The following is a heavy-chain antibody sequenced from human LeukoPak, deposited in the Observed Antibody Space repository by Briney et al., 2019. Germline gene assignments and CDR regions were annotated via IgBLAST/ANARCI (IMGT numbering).Heavy chain of an antibody. CDR3: ARGNYYDSSGHYGGAFDI. D-gene: IGHD3-22*01. Sequence: ASVKVSCKASGYTFTSYDINWVRQATGQGLEWMGWMNPNSGNTGYAQKFQGRVTITRNTSISTVYMELSSLRSEDTAVYYCARGNYYDSSGHYGGAFDIWGQGTMVTVSS. CDR1: GYTFTSYD. V-gene: IGHV1-8*03. CDR2: MNPNSGNT. J-gene: IGHJ3*02.